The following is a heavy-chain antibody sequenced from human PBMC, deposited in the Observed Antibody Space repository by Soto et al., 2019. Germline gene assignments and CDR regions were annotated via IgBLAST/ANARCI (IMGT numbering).Heavy chain of an antibody. CDR2: IYSSETT. J-gene: IGHJ4*02. CDR3: ARARTPYYYDNTGYFLFDS. Sequence: SETLSLTCTVSGGSIRNYYWNWIRQPPGKGLEWIGYIYSSETTNYNPSLRSRVTISIDMSKSQFSLKLTSVTAADTAVYYCARARTPYYYDNTGYFLFDSWGQGTLVTVSS. CDR1: GGSIRNYY. V-gene: IGHV4-59*01. D-gene: IGHD3-22*01.